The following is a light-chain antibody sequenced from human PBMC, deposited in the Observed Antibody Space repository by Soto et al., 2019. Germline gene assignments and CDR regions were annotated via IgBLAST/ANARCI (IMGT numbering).Light chain of an antibody. CDR2: DAS. V-gene: IGKV1-5*01. CDR1: ESIRTW. J-gene: IGKJ1*01. Sequence: DLQMTQSPSTLSATVGDRVTIXXRASESIRTWLAWYQHKPGKAPKFXIYDASSLESEVPSRFSGSGSGTEFTLTISNLQPDDFATYFCQQYNNYPRTFGQGTKVDIK. CDR3: QQYNNYPRT.